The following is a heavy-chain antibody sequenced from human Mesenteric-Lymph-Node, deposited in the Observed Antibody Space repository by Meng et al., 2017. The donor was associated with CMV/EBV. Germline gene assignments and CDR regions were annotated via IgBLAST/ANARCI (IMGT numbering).Heavy chain of an antibody. CDR2: IIPIFGTA. CDR1: GVTFSSYA. D-gene: IGHD2-2*01. J-gene: IGHJ6*02. V-gene: IGHV1-69*05. Sequence: SVKVSCKASGVTFSSYAISWVRQAPGQGLEWMGGIIPIFGTANYAQKFQGRVTITTDESTSTAYMELSSLRSEDTAVYYCARGDIVVVPAASYYYGMDVWGQGTTVTVSS. CDR3: ARGDIVVVPAASYYYGMDV.